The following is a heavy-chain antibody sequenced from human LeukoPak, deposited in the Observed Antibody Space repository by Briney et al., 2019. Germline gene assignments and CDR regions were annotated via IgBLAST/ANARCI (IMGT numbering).Heavy chain of an antibody. V-gene: IGHV1-2*02. CDR1: GYTFTGYY. D-gene: IGHD6-19*01. J-gene: IGHJ5*02. Sequence: ASVKVPCKASGYTFTGYYMHWVRQAPGQGLEWMGWINPNSGGTNYAQKFQGRVTMTRDTSISTAYMELSRLRSDDTAVYYCARDSAMGNSSGWYGKNWFDPWGQGTLVTVSS. CDR2: INPNSGGT. CDR3: ARDSAMGNSSGWYGKNWFDP.